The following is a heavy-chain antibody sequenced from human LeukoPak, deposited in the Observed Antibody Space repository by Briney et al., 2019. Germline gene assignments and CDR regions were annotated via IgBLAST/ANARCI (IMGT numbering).Heavy chain of an antibody. CDR3: ARSMGSLDYFDY. V-gene: IGHV1-69*05. Sequence: SVKVSCKASGGTFSSYAISWVRQAPGQGLEWMGGIIPIFGTANYAQKFQGRVTITTDESTSTAYMELSGLRSEDTAVYYCARSMGSLDYFDYWGQGTLVTVSS. CDR1: GGTFSSYA. CDR2: IIPIFGTA. D-gene: IGHD1-26*01. J-gene: IGHJ4*02.